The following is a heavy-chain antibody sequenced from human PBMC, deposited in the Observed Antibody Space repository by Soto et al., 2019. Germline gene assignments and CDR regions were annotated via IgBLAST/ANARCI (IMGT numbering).Heavy chain of an antibody. V-gene: IGHV3-13*01. Sequence: PGGSLRLSCAASGFTFSSYDMHWVRQATGKGLEWVSAIGTAGDTYSPGSVKGRCTLSRENAKNSLDLQMNSLRAGDTAVYYCARSSSSWSSYYGMDVWGQGTTVTVSS. CDR3: ARSSSSWSSYYGMDV. J-gene: IGHJ6*02. D-gene: IGHD6-13*01. CDR2: IGTAGDT. CDR1: GFTFSSYD.